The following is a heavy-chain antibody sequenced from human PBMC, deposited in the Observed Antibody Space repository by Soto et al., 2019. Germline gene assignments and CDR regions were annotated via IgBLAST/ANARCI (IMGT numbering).Heavy chain of an antibody. CDR2: IYYSGST. CDR1: GGSISSGGYY. V-gene: IGHV4-31*03. D-gene: IGHD3-22*01. J-gene: IGHJ4*02. Sequence: PSETLSLTCTVSGGSISSGGYYWSWIRQHPGKGLEWIGYIYYSGSTYYNPSLKSRVTISVDTSKSQFSLKLSSVTAADTAVYYCARSGYDRPSDYWGQGTLVTVSS. CDR3: ARSGYDRPSDY.